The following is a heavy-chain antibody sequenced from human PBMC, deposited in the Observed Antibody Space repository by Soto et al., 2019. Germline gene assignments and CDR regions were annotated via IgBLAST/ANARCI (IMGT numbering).Heavy chain of an antibody. CDR3: ARAVEKQWPVRHTFHYWFDP. J-gene: IGHJ5*02. Sequence: KFQGRVTITRDTSASTAYMELSSLRSEDTAVYYCARAVEKQWPVRHTFHYWFDPWGQGTLVTVSS. V-gene: IGHV1-3*01. D-gene: IGHD6-19*01.